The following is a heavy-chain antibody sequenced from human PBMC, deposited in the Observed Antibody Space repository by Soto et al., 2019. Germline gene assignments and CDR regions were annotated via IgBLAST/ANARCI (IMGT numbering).Heavy chain of an antibody. J-gene: IGHJ4*02. D-gene: IGHD6-19*01. CDR1: GGSISGGDYY. CDR2: IYYSGST. Sequence: PSETLSLTCIVSGGSISGGDYYWSWIRQPPGKGLEWIGYIYYSGSTYYNPSLKSRVSISVDTSKNQFSLKLSSVTAADTAVYYCARVADPGYSSGWFYFDYWGQGTLVTVSS. V-gene: IGHV4-30-4*01. CDR3: ARVADPGYSSGWFYFDY.